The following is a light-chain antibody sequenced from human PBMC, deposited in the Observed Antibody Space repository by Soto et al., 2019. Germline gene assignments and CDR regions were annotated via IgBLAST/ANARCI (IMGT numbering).Light chain of an antibody. J-gene: IGLJ2*01. Sequence: QSVLTQPASVSGSPGQSITLSCTGTDNDVGTYDLVSWYQQHPGKAPKLIIYEVFKRHAGLSRRFSGSKSGNTASLTISGLKADDESDYYCGSYAGPMSQMIVGGGTKLTVL. CDR3: GSYAGPMSQMI. CDR1: DNDVGTYDL. CDR2: EVF. V-gene: IGLV2-23*02.